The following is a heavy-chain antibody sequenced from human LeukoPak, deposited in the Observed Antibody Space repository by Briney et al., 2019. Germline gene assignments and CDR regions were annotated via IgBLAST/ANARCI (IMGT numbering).Heavy chain of an antibody. CDR2: IIPILGIA. D-gene: IGHD3-22*01. J-gene: IGHJ4*02. Sequence: ASVKVSCKASGGTFSSYAISWVRQAPGQGLEWMGRIIPILGIANYAQKFQGRVTITADKSTSTAYMELSSLRSEDTAVYYCARDLYYYDSSGYPFFDYWGQGTLVTVSS. CDR1: GGTFSSYA. CDR3: ARDLYYYDSSGYPFFDY. V-gene: IGHV1-69*04.